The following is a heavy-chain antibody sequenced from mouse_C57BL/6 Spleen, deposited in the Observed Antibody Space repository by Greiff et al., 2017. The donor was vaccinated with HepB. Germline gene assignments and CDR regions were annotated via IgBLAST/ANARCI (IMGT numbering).Heavy chain of an antibody. Sequence: VQLQQSGPVLVKPGASVKMSCKASGYTFTDYYMNWVKQSHGKSLEWIGVINPYNGGTSYNQKFKGKATLTVDKSSSTAYMELNSLTSEDSAVYYCARMYYGSSSGYFDVWGTGTTVTVSS. CDR2: INPYNGGT. V-gene: IGHV1-19*01. J-gene: IGHJ1*03. CDR1: GYTFTDYY. CDR3: ARMYYGSSSGYFDV. D-gene: IGHD1-1*01.